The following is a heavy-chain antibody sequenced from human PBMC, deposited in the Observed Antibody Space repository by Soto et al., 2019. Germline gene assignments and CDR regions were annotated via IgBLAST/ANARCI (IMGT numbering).Heavy chain of an antibody. CDR1: GFTFSSYG. D-gene: IGHD3-10*01. CDR2: ISYDGSNK. J-gene: IGHJ6*02. Sequence: GSLRLACAASGFTFSSYGMHWVRQAPGKGLEWVAAISYDGSNKYYADSVKGRFTISRDNSKNTLYLQMNSLRAEDTAVYYCAKDLRPLWFGELLSYYYYGMDVWGQGTTVTVSS. CDR3: AKDLRPLWFGELLSYYYYGMDV. V-gene: IGHV3-30*18.